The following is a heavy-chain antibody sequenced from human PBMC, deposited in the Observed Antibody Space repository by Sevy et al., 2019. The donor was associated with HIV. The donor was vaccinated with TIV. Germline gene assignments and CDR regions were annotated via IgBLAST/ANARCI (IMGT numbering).Heavy chain of an antibody. J-gene: IGHJ4*02. CDR1: GLTFSTYS. D-gene: IGHD1-7*01. V-gene: IGHV3-21*01. Sequence: GGSLRLSCAASGLTFSTYSFNWVRQAPGKGLEWVSSISSTSTYTYYADSVKGRFTISRDNAKNSLYLQMTSLRAEDTAVYYCARGLELGYFDYWGLGTLVTVSS. CDR2: ISSTSTYT. CDR3: ARGLELGYFDY.